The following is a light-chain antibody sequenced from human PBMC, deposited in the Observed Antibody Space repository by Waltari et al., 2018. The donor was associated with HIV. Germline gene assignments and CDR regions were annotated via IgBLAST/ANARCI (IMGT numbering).Light chain of an antibody. CDR2: SAS. J-gene: IGKJ1*01. V-gene: IGKV1-39*01. CDR3: QQTHSAPWT. CDR1: QTIRKF. Sequence: DIQMTQFPSSLSASVGDRVTVSCRANQTIRKFLNWYQHKAGEAPNFLISSASNLHGGVPSRFGGGGSGTDFALTITTLQPEDFAVYYCQQTHSAPWTFGQGT.